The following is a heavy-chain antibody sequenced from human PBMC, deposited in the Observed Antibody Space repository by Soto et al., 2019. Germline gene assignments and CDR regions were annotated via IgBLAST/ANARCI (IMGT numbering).Heavy chain of an antibody. Sequence: QVQLVQSGSEVKKPGSSVKVSCKVSGGTFTTYTISWVRQAPGQGLEWTGGIFPIFARVNYQQRLQGRVTITDDESTSTAYMQVFILRSDDTAVYFCALLSPITRVYCGQGTLVTVST. CDR2: IFPIFARV. J-gene: IGHJ4*02. D-gene: IGHD1-26*01. V-gene: IGHV1-69*01. CDR3: ALLSPITRVY. CDR1: GGTFTTYT.